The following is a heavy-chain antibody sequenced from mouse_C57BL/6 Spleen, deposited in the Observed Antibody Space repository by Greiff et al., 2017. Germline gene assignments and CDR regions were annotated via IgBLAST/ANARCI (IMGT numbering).Heavy chain of an antibody. CDR3: ARDGNYDYFDY. CDR1: GYTFTSYG. D-gene: IGHD2-1*01. CDR2: IYPRSGNT. V-gene: IGHV1-81*01. J-gene: IGHJ2*01. Sequence: QVQLKESGAELARPGASVKLSCKASGYTFTSYGISWVKQRTGQGLEWIGEIYPRSGNTYYNEKFKGKATLTADKSSSTAYMELRSLTSEDSAVYFCARDGNYDYFDYWGQGTTLTVSS.